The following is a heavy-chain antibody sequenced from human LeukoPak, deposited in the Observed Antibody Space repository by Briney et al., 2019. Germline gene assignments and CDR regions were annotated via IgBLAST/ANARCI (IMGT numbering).Heavy chain of an antibody. CDR3: AVGDGPGL. D-gene: IGHD3-10*01. CDR2: ISYDGTSK. CDR1: GFNFSSYG. J-gene: IGHJ4*02. V-gene: IGHV3-30*03. Sequence: GGSLRLSCAASGFNFSSYGMHWVRQAPGKGLEWMAVISYDGTSKYYADSVKGRFTISRDNSKDTLFLQMNSLRVEDTAVFYCAVGDGPGLWGQGTLVTVSS.